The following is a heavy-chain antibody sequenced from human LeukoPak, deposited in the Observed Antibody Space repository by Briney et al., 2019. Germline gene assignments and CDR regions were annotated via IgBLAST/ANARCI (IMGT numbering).Heavy chain of an antibody. J-gene: IGHJ3*02. V-gene: IGHV3-23*01. CDR1: GFTFSSYA. Sequence: GGSLRLSCAASGFTFSSYAMSWVRQAPGKGLEWVSAISGSGGSTYYADSVKGRFTISRDNSKNTLYLQMNSLRAEDTAVYYCAANIVVVPAAMVDAFDIWGQGTMVTVSS. CDR2: ISGSGGST. D-gene: IGHD2-2*01. CDR3: AANIVVVPAAMVDAFDI.